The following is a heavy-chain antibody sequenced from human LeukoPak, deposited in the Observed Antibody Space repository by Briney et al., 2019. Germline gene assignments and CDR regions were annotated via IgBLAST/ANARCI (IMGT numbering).Heavy chain of an antibody. CDR1: GGSISSYY. CDR3: ARDTYYYDSSGYYLFDI. CDR2: IYTSGST. V-gene: IGHV4-4*07. Sequence: SETLSLTCTVSGGSISSYYWNWIRQPAGKGLEWIGRIYTSGSTNYNPSLKSRVTMSVDTSKNQFSLKLSSVTAADTAVYYCARDTYYYDSSGYYLFDIWGQGTMVTVSS. D-gene: IGHD3-22*01. J-gene: IGHJ3*02.